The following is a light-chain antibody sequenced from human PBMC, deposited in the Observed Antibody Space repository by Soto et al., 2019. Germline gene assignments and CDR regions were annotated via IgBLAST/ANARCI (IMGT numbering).Light chain of an antibody. V-gene: IGLV1-44*01. CDR2: SND. CDR1: SSNIGSNT. J-gene: IGLJ2*01. Sequence: QSVLTQAPSASGTPGQRVTISCSGSSSNIGSNTVSWYQQDPGTAPKLLIYSNDQRPSGVPDRFSGSTSGTSASLAIGGLQSEDEADYYCAAWDGSLNGWVFGGGTKLTVL. CDR3: AAWDGSLNGWV.